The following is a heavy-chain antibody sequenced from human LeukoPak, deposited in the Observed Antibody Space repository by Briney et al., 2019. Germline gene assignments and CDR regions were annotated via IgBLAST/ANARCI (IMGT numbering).Heavy chain of an antibody. D-gene: IGHD1-26*01. CDR1: GFTFSSYA. J-gene: IGHJ3*02. CDR2: ISGSGGST. V-gene: IGHV3-23*01. CDR3: AKEPLWIVEATGAFDI. Sequence: PGGSLRLSCAVSGFTFSSYAMSWVRQAPGKGLEWVSAISGSGGSTYYADSVKGRFTISRDYSKNTLYLQMNSLRAEDKTVYYCAKEPLWIVEATGAFDIWGQGTMVTVSS.